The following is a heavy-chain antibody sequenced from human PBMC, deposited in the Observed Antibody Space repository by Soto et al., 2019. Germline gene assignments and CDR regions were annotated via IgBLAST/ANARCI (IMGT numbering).Heavy chain of an antibody. CDR1: GSSINSSGYY. CDR2: MFYGVST. D-gene: IGHD3-22*01. J-gene: IGHJ6*02. Sequence: PSETLSLTCTVSGSSINSSGYYWCWVRRRPGKGLDWIGSMFYGVSTYYNPSLKSRVTMSVDTSKNQFSLKLSSVTAADTAVYYCARDSYYDSSGTPSAFYYYYGMDVWGQGTTVTVSS. CDR3: ARDSYYDSSGTPSAFYYYYGMDV. V-gene: IGHV4-39*07.